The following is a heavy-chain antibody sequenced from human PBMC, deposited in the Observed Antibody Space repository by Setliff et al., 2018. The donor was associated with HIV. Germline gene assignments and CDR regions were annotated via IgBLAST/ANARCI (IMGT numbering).Heavy chain of an antibody. D-gene: IGHD2-2*02. V-gene: IGHV1-2*02. CDR2: IDPSSGAT. J-gene: IGHJ6*03. CDR3: ARVRGRQPLLYVGYMDV. Sequence: ASVKVSCKASGYTFTGYYVHWVRQVPGQGLEWMGWIDPSSGATNFAQNFQGRVTMTRNTSTSTAYMELSRLRSDDTAVYYCARVRGRQPLLYVGYMDVWGKGTTVTVSS. CDR1: GYTFTGYY.